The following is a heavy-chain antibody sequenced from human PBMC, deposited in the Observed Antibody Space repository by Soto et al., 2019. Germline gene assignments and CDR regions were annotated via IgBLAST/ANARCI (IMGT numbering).Heavy chain of an antibody. D-gene: IGHD2-2*01. J-gene: IGHJ5*02. CDR1: GYTFTSYY. CDR2: INPSGGST. Sequence: ASVKVSCKASGYTFTSYYMHWVRQAPGQGLEWMGIINPSGGSTSYAQKFQGRVTMTRDTSTSTVYMELSSLRSEDTAVYYCALGHCSSTSCYARFDPWGQGTLVPVSS. V-gene: IGHV1-46*01. CDR3: ALGHCSSTSCYARFDP.